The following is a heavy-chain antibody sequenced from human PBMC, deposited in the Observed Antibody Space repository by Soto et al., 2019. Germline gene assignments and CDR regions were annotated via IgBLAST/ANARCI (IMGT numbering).Heavy chain of an antibody. J-gene: IGHJ3*01. Sequence: QVQLVQSGAEVKKPGASVKVSCMSPGYTFTVYYIHWLRQAPGHGPEWLGLINPDSGDTSYAQKFRSWVTITRDTSIRTAYMQLNRLTSDDTAVYFGARGPYFGGFGVGGQATVGTVSS. D-gene: IGHD3-3*01. V-gene: IGHV1-2*04. CDR2: INPDSGDT. CDR1: GYTFTVYY. CDR3: ARGPYFGGFGV.